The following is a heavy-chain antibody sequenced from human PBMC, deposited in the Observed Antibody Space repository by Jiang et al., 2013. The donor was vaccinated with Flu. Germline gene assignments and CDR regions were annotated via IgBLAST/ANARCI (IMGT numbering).Heavy chain of an antibody. CDR2: TYYRSKWYN. D-gene: IGHD3-22*01. V-gene: IGHV6-1*01. Sequence: TSQTLSLTCAISGDSVSSNSAAWNWIRQSPSRGLEWLGRTYYRSKWYNDYAVSVKSRITINPDTSKNQFSLQLNSVTPEDTAVYYCARDLWFGRYYDSSAPWKGFDYWGQGTLVTVSS. J-gene: IGHJ4*02. CDR3: ARDLWFGRYYDSSAPWKGFDY. CDR1: GDSVSSNSAA.